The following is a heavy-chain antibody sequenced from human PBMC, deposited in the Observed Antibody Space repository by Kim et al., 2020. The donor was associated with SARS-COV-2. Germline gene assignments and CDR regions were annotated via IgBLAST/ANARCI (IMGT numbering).Heavy chain of an antibody. CDR3: AKEHERWLVRGWFDP. CDR1: GFTFKNFA. CDR2: ISSSGNST. Sequence: GGSLRLSCAASGFTFKNFAISWVRQAPGKGLEWVAGISSSGNSTYYVDSVKGRFTISRDNSMNTVNLQMSSLRVEDTAIYHCAKEHERWLVRGWFDPWGQGTPVTVSS. V-gene: IGHV3-23*01. J-gene: IGHJ5*02. D-gene: IGHD3-10*01.